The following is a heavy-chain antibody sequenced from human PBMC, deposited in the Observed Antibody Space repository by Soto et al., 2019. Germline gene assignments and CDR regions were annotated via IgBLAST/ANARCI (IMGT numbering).Heavy chain of an antibody. CDR3: ARDRGVAPPLACNTHYYYYMDV. J-gene: IGHJ6*03. CDR2: ISAYNGDT. Sequence: QDQLVQSGGEVKKPGASVKVSCKASGYSFTNYGITWVRQAPGQGFEWMGWISAYNGDTNYAQKLQGRVTMTTDASTSPAYLELRSLRSDDTGVYCARDRGVAPPLACNTHYYYYMDVWGKGTTVTVSS. V-gene: IGHV1-18*01. D-gene: IGHD6-19*01. CDR1: GYSFTNYG.